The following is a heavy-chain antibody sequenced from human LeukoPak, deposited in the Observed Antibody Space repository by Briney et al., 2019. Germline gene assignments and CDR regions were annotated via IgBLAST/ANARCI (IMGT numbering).Heavy chain of an antibody. CDR3: ARVMKAKANFDY. J-gene: IGHJ4*02. CDR1: GYTFTGYY. V-gene: IGHV1-2*02. CDR2: INPNSGGT. Sequence: ASVKVSCKASGYTFTGYYMHWVRQAPGQGLEWMGWINPNSGGTNYAQKFQGRVTMTRDTSISTVYMELSRLRSDDTAVYYCARVMKAKANFDYWGQGTLVTVSS. D-gene: IGHD2-8*01.